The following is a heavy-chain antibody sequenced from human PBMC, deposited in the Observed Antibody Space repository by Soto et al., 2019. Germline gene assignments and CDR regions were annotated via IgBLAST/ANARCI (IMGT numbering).Heavy chain of an antibody. CDR3: ARARGYGSGRVNPPDY. D-gene: IGHD3-10*01. CDR1: GGSISSGGYY. CDR2: IYYSGST. V-gene: IGHV4-31*03. J-gene: IGHJ4*02. Sequence: SETLSLTCTVSGGSISSGGYYWSWIRQHPGKGLEWIGYIYYSGSTYYNPSLKSRVTISVDTSKNQFSLKLSSVTAADTAVYYCARARGYGSGRVNPPDYWGQGTLVTVSS.